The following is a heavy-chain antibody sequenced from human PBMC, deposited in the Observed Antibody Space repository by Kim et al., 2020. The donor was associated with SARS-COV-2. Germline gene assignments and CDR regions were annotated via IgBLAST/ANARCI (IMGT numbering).Heavy chain of an antibody. D-gene: IGHD3-10*01. J-gene: IGHJ4*02. Sequence: VKGRFTSSRDNSKNTLYLQMNSLRAEDTAVYYCARGGGYYGSGSYWQFDYWGQGTLVTVSS. V-gene: IGHV3-53*01. CDR3: ARGGGYYGSGSYWQFDY.